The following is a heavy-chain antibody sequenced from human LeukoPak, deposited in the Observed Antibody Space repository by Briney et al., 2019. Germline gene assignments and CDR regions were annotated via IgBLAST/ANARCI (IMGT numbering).Heavy chain of an antibody. J-gene: IGHJ5*02. V-gene: IGHV3-48*03. CDR2: ISTSGSTI. D-gene: IGHD3-22*01. CDR1: GFTFSNFE. Sequence: GGSLRLSCAASGFTFSNFEMNWVRQAPGKGLEWVSYISTSGSTIYYADSVRGRFTISRDNAKSSLYLQMNRLRAENTAVYYCARINSYYNSGYLDHWGQGTLVTVSS. CDR3: ARINSYYNSGYLDH.